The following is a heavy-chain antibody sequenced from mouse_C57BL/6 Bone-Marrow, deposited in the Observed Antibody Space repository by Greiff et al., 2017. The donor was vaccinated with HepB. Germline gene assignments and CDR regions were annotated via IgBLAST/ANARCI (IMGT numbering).Heavy chain of an antibody. D-gene: IGHD1-1*01. CDR2: IYPSDGST. CDR1: GYTFTRYD. Sequence: LQESGPELVKPGASVKFSCMASGYTFTRYDINWVYLRPGQGLEWIGWIYPSDGSTKYNEKFKGKATLTVDTSSSTAYMELHSLTSEDSAVYFCARYYGSSLAWFAYWGQGTLVTVSA. J-gene: IGHJ3*01. CDR3: ARYYGSSLAWFAY. V-gene: IGHV1-85*01.